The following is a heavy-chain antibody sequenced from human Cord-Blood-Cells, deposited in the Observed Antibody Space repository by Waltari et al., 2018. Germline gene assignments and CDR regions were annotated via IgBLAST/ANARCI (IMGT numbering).Heavy chain of an antibody. CDR1: GYTFTGYY. J-gene: IGHJ6*02. V-gene: IGHV1-2*02. D-gene: IGHD4-17*01. CDR2: INPNSGGT. CDR3: ARDFQYYGGNYYYGMDV. Sequence: QVQLVQSGAEVKKPGASVKVSCKASGYTFTGYYIHWVPQAHGQGLEWMGWINPNSGGTNYAQKFQGRVTMTRDTSISTAYMELSRLRSDDTAVYYCARDFQYYGGNYYYGMDVWGQGTTVTVSS.